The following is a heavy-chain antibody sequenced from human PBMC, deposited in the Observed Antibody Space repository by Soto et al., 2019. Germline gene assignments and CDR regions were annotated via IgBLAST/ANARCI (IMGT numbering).Heavy chain of an antibody. CDR3: ARDGSSGVYDFLKWSLGYFDY. J-gene: IGHJ4*02. D-gene: IGHD3-3*01. CDR2: ISYDGSNK. V-gene: IGHV3-30-3*01. CDR1: GFTFSSYA. Sequence: GGSLRVSCAASGFTFSSYAMHWVRQAPGKGLEWVAVISYDGSNKYYADSVKGRFTISRDNSKNTLYLQMNSLRAEDTAVYYCARDGSSGVYDFLKWSLGYFDYWGQGTLVTVSS.